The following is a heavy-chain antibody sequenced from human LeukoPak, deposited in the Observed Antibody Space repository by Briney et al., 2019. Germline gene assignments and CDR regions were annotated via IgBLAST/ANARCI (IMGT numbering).Heavy chain of an antibody. CDR3: ASLLSPYIAVAGPDAFDI. Sequence: GESLKISCKGSGYSLSSYWIGWVRQMPGKGLEWMGIIYPGDSDTRYSPSFQGQVTISADRSISTAYLQWSSLKASDTAMYYCASLLSPYIAVAGPDAFDIWGQGTMVTVSS. CDR2: IYPGDSDT. V-gene: IGHV5-51*01. J-gene: IGHJ3*02. D-gene: IGHD6-19*01. CDR1: GYSLSSYW.